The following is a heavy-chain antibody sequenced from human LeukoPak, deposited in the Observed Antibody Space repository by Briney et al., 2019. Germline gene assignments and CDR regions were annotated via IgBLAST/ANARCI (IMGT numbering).Heavy chain of an antibody. CDR3: ARVRVVGDYYFDY. CDR1: GGSISSYY. CDR2: IYYSGST. Sequence: PSETLSLTCTVSGGSISSYYWSWIRQPPGKGLEWIGYIYYSGSTNYNPSLKSRVTISVDTSKNQFSLKLSSVTAADTAVYYCARVRVVGDYYFDYWGQGTLVTVSS. V-gene: IGHV4-59*01. D-gene: IGHD4-17*01. J-gene: IGHJ4*02.